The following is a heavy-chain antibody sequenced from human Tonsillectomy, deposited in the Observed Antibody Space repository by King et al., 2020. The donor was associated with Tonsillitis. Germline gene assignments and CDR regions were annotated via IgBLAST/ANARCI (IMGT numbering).Heavy chain of an antibody. Sequence: VQLVESGGGLIQPGGSLRLSCAASGFTFSPYAMSWVRQAPGKGLEWVSTITGSYGDSNTYYADSVQDRFTISRDDFKNTLYLQMSSLRAEDTAVYYCAKPWVSGSGSYYKGFDHWGQGTLVTVSS. V-gene: IGHV3-23*04. CDR3: AKPWVSGSGSYYKGFDH. CDR1: GFTFSPYA. J-gene: IGHJ4*02. D-gene: IGHD3-10*01. CDR2: ITGSYGDSNT.